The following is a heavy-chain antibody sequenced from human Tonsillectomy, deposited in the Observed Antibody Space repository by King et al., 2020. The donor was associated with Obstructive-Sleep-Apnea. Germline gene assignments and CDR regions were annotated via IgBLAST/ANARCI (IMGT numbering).Heavy chain of an antibody. CDR3: ARLLAGPYNWFDP. Sequence: LQLQESGPGLVKPSETLSLTCTVSGGSISSSSYYWGWIRQPPGQGLEWIGSIYYSGSTYYNPSLKSRVTISVDTSKNQFSLKLSSVTAADTAVYYCARLLAGPYNWFDPWGQGTLVTVSS. V-gene: IGHV4-39*01. CDR2: IYYSGST. J-gene: IGHJ5*02. CDR1: GGSISSSSYY. D-gene: IGHD3-9*01.